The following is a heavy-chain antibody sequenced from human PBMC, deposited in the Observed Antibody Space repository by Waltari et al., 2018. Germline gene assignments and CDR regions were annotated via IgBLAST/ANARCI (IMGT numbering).Heavy chain of an antibody. J-gene: IGHJ5*02. Sequence: QVQLQESGPGLVKPSQTLSLTCTVSGGSISSGDSYWSWIRQPPGKGLEWIGYIYYSGSTYYNPSLKSRVTISVDTSKNQFSLKLSSVTAADTAVYYCARAFGGVISWFDPWGQGTLVTVSS. V-gene: IGHV4-30-4*08. D-gene: IGHD3-16*02. CDR3: ARAFGGVISWFDP. CDR2: IYYSGST. CDR1: GGSISSGDSY.